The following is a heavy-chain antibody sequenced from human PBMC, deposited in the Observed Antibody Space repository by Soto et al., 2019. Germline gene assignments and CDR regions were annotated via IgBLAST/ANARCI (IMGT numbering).Heavy chain of an antibody. J-gene: IGHJ4*02. V-gene: IGHV4-59*01. Sequence: PSETLSLTCTVSGGSISSYYWTWIRQPPGKGLEWIGYIYYSGSTYYNPSLKSRVTISVDTSKNQFSLKVSSVTAADTAVYYCARLQYYYDRSGYYYFAYWGQGTLVTSPQ. CDR3: ARLQYYYDRSGYYYFAY. CDR1: GGSISSYY. CDR2: IYYSGST. D-gene: IGHD3-22*01.